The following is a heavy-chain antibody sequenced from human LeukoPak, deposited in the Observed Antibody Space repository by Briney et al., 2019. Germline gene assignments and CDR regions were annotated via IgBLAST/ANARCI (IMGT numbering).Heavy chain of an antibody. Sequence: ASVKVSCKASGGTFSSYAISWVRQAPGQGLEWMGGIIPIFGTANYAQKFQGRVTITADESTSTAYMELSSLRSEDTAVYYCASGKQLAPFDYWGQGTLVTVSS. CDR1: GGTFSSYA. CDR3: ASGKQLAPFDY. CDR2: IIPIFGTA. J-gene: IGHJ4*02. V-gene: IGHV1-69*13. D-gene: IGHD6-6*01.